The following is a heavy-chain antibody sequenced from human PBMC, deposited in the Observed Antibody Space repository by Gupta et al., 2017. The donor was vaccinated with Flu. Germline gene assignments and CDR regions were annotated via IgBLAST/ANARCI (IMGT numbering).Heavy chain of an antibody. Sequence: SFGMHWVRQAPGKGLEWLAFMSCDGYNAYYADSVKGRFTISRDNSGNTLSLRMNSLRSDDTGVYYCAKDLSYSTTWMWCDPRGKGTRVTVS. CDR1: SFG. D-gene: IGHD5-18*01. CDR2: MSCDGYNA. CDR3: AKDLSYSTTWMWCDP. J-gene: IGHJ5*02. V-gene: IGHV3-30*02.